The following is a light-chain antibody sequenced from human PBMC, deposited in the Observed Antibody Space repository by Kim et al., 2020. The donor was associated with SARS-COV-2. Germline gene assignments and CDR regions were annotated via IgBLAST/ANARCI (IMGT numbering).Light chain of an antibody. CDR2: EVI. V-gene: IGLV2-8*01. CDR1: SSDVGGYNY. CDR3: TSYGGRHNLV. J-gene: IGLJ3*02. Sequence: GQSVAISCTGTSSDVGGYNYASWYQQHPGKAPKLMIYEVIKRPSGVPDRFSGSKSGNTASLTVSGLQAEDEADYYCTSYGGRHNLVFGGGTQLTVL.